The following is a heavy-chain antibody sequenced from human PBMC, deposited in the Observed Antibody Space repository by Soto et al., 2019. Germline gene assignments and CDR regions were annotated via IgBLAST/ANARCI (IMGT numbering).Heavy chain of an antibody. CDR2: ITRDGSST. CDR1: GFSLSDYW. Sequence: GGSLRLSCAASGFSLSDYWMHWVRQAPGEGLVWLSRITRDGSSTHYADSVKGRFTISRDNSKNTLYLQMNSLRAEDTAVYYCAKDDKGRSSGDFDYWGQGTLVTVSS. D-gene: IGHD2-15*01. CDR3: AKDDKGRSSGDFDY. J-gene: IGHJ4*02. V-gene: IGHV3-74*01.